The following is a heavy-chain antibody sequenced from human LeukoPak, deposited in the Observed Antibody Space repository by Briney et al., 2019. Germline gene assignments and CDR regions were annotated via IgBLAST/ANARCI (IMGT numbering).Heavy chain of an antibody. CDR3: ARNPDDGDYLFDY. CDR2: IYSGGDT. D-gene: IGHD4-17*01. J-gene: IGHJ4*02. CDR1: GFTVSRNY. Sequence: GGSLRLSCAASGFTVSRNYMSWVRQAPGKGLEWVSVIYSGGDTYYADSVKGRFTISRDNSKNTLYLQMDSLRAEDTAVYYCARNPDDGDYLFDYWGQGTLVTVSS. V-gene: IGHV3-66*01.